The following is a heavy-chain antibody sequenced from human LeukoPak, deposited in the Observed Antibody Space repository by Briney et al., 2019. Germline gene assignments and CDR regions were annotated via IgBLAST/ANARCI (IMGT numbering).Heavy chain of an antibody. CDR1: EDTFITYW. Sequence: GESLKISCKGSEDTFITYWIAWVLQMPGKGLEWMGMIYGGDSETRYSPSFQGQVTISPDKSINTAYLQWSSLKASDTAIYYCARPDDYGGLPVAFAIWGQGTMVTVSS. J-gene: IGHJ3*02. D-gene: IGHD4-23*01. CDR2: IYGGDSET. CDR3: ARPDDYGGLPVAFAI. V-gene: IGHV5-51*01.